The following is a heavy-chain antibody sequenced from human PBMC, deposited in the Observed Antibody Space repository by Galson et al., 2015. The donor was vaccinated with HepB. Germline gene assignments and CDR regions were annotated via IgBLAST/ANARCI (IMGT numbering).Heavy chain of an antibody. Sequence: SLRLSCAASGFTFSSYTMNWVRQAPGKGLESVSYISSTGTTMYYADSAKGRFTISRDNAQNSLYLQMNSLRPEDTAVYYCARHSGHISGWYTGRGGFDSWGQGTLVTVSA. CDR1: GFTFSSYT. J-gene: IGHJ4*02. CDR2: ISSTGTTM. CDR3: ARHSGHISGWYTGRGGFDS. D-gene: IGHD6-19*01. V-gene: IGHV3-48*01.